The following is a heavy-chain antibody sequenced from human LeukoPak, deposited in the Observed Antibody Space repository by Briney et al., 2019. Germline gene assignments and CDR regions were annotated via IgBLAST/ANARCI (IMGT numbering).Heavy chain of an antibody. D-gene: IGHD4-17*01. Sequence: PGGSLRLSCAASGFTLDDHAMHWVRQAPGKGLEWVSLVSWDGSNIYYADSVKGRFTMSRDNSKNSLYLQMNSLRAEDTALYYCAKGLGVDNDYASYYYYMDVWGKGTTVTVSS. V-gene: IGHV3-43D*03. CDR2: VSWDGSNI. CDR3: AKGLGVDNDYASYYYYMDV. CDR1: GFTLDDHA. J-gene: IGHJ6*03.